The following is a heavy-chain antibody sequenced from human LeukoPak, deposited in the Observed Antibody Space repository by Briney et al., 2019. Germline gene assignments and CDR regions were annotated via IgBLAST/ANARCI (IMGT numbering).Heavy chain of an antibody. CDR3: ARAPPNDYDSTGYYSSFDY. V-gene: IGHV3-23*01. CDR1: GFTFSSYA. D-gene: IGHD3-22*01. J-gene: IGHJ4*02. Sequence: PGGSLRLSCAASGFTFSSYAMSWVRQAPGKGLEWVSAISVSGGSTYYADSVKGRFTISRDTSKNTMYLQMNSLRDEDTAIYFCARAPPNDYDSTGYYSSFDYWGQGTLVTVSS. CDR2: ISVSGGST.